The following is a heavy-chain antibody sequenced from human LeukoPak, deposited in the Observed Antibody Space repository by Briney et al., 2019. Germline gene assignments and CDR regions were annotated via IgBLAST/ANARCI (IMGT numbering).Heavy chain of an antibody. CDR2: INIGGTNT. CDR3: ATDGAGFDT. CDR1: GFTFNDYY. Sequence: GGSLRLSRAASGFTFNDYYMSWIRQAPGKGLEWLSYINIGGTNTHYADSVKGRFTISRDNAKKSLYLEMNNLRAEDAAVYYCATDGAGFDTWGQGVLVTVSS. V-gene: IGHV3-11*01. J-gene: IGHJ5*02.